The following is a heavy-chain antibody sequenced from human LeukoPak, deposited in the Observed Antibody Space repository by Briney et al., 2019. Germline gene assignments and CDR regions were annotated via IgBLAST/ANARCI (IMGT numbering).Heavy chain of an antibody. V-gene: IGHV4-30-2*06. Sequence: PSETLSLTCAVSGGSISSGGFSWSWIRQSPGKGLEYIGYLYQGGSTYYNPSLSSRVTISGDRSKNHFFLTLTSVTAADTAVYYCARTQHCGSTSCPHGLDSWGRGTLVTVSS. CDR3: ARTQHCGSTSCPHGLDS. D-gene: IGHD2-2*01. CDR2: LYQGGST. J-gene: IGHJ4*02. CDR1: GGSISSGGFS.